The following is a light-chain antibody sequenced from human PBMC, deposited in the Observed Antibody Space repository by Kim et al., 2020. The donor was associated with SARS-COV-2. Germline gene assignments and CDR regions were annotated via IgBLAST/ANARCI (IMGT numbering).Light chain of an antibody. CDR3: AAWDDSLNGVV. Sequence: GQRVTISCSGSSSNIGSNTVNWYQQRPGTAPKLLIYSNNQRPSGVPDRFSGSKSGTSASLAIGGLQSEDEADYYCAAWDDSLNGVVFGGGTQLTVL. J-gene: IGLJ2*01. V-gene: IGLV1-44*01. CDR2: SNN. CDR1: SSNIGSNT.